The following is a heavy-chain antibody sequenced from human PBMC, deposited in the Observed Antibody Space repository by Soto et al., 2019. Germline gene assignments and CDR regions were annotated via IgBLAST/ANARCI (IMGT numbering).Heavy chain of an antibody. Sequence: QVQLVESGGGVVQPGRSLRLSCAASGFTFSSYGMHWVRQAPGKGLEWVAVISYDGSNKYYADSVKGRFTISRDNSKNSLYLQMNSLRAEVTAVYYCAKVQQTALATRPGFAFDIWGQGTMVTVSS. CDR3: AKVQQTALATRPGFAFDI. CDR1: GFTFSSYG. D-gene: IGHD3-10*01. J-gene: IGHJ3*02. V-gene: IGHV3-30*18. CDR2: ISYDGSNK.